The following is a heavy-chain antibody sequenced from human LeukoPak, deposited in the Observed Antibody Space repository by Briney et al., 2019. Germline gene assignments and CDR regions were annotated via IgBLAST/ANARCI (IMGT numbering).Heavy chain of an antibody. CDR2: IYTSGST. CDR1: ARSMSSGSYD. V-gene: IGHV4-61*02. D-gene: IGHD3-22*01. CDR3: AREEVIVVVSYFDY. J-gene: IGHJ4*02. Sequence: AAQTLSLTCPLAARSMSSGSYDWGWLRQRAGRGLQWIVRIYTSGSTTYNPSLKSRVTISVDTSKNQFSLKLSSVTAADTAVYYCAREEVIVVVSYFDYWGQGTLVTVSS.